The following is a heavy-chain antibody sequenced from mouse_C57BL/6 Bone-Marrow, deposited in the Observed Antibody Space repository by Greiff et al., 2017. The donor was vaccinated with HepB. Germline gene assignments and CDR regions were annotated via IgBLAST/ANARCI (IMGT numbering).Heavy chain of an antibody. J-gene: IGHJ2*01. CDR1: GFTFSSYG. CDR3: GRQGGYYDY. D-gene: IGHD2-3*01. Sequence: EVQLVESGGDLVKPGGSLKLSCAASGFTFSSYGMSWVRQTPDKRLEWVATISSGGSYTYYPDSVKGRFTISRDNAKNTLYLQMSSLKSEDTAVYYCGRQGGYYDYWGQGTTLTVSS. CDR2: ISSGGSYT. V-gene: IGHV5-6*01.